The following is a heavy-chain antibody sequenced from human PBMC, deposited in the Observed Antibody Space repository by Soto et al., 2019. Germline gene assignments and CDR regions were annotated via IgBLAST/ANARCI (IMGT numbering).Heavy chain of an antibody. CDR1: GFTFSSYG. D-gene: IGHD6-6*01. V-gene: IGHV3-30*18. CDR3: AKDRSSSSVYYYGMDV. Sequence: QVQLVESGGGVVQPGRSLRLSCAASGFTFSSYGMHWVRQAPGKGLEWVAVISYDGSNKYYADSVKGRFTISRDNSKNTLYLQMNSLRAEDTAVYYCAKDRSSSSVYYYGMDVWGQGTTVTVSS. CDR2: ISYDGSNK. J-gene: IGHJ6*02.